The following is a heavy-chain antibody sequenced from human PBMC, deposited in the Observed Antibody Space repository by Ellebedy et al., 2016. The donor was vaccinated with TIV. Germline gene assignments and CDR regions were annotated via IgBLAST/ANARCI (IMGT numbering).Heavy chain of an antibody. J-gene: IGHJ4*02. CDR3: AKSELPEAAIDY. CDR1: GFTFDDYA. D-gene: IGHD1-26*01. Sequence: SLKISXAASGFTFDDYAMHWVRQAPGKGLEWVSGISWNSGSIGYADSVKGRFTISRDNAKNSLYLQMNSLRAEDTALYYCAKSELPEAAIDYWGQGTLVTVSS. CDR2: ISWNSGSI. V-gene: IGHV3-9*01.